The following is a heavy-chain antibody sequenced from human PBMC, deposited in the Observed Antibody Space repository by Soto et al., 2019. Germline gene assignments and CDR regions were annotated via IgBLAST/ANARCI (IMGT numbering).Heavy chain of an antibody. CDR3: ARAGRLLTGYQTGLYFDY. J-gene: IGHJ4*02. D-gene: IGHD3-9*01. Sequence: SETLSLTCTVSGGSISSGGYYWSWIRQHPGKGLEWIGYIYYSGSTYYNPSLKSRVTISVDTSKNQFSLKLSSVTAADTAVYYCARAGRLLTGYQTGLYFDYWGQGTLVTVSS. CDR1: GGSISSGGYY. V-gene: IGHV4-31*03. CDR2: IYYSGST.